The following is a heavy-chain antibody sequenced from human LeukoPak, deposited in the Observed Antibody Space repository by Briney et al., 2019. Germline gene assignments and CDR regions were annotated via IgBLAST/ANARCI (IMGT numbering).Heavy chain of an antibody. CDR3: AKFGGYDFAMGYYFDY. CDR1: GFTFSSYA. CDR2: ISGSGGST. V-gene: IGHV3-23*01. D-gene: IGHD5-12*01. Sequence: GGSLRLSCAASGFTFSSYAMSWVRQAPGKGLEWVPAISGSGGSTYYADSVKGRFTISRDNSKNTLYLQMNSLRAEDTAVYYCAKFGGYDFAMGYYFDYWGQGTLVTVSS. J-gene: IGHJ4*02.